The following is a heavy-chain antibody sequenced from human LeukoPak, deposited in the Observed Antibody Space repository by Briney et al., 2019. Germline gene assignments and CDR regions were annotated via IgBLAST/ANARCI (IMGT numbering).Heavy chain of an antibody. V-gene: IGHV1-18*01. Sequence: GASVKVSCKASGYTLPNYGISWVRLAPGQGLEWIGWISFYNSYTKYADKFQGRVTMTTDRATMTTATYTATVYMELRSLRSDDTAVYSCVNVAKGRYFFSYMDVWGKGTTVTVSS. CDR3: VNVAKGRYFFSYMDV. J-gene: IGHJ6*03. CDR2: ISFYNSYT. D-gene: IGHD2-15*01. CDR1: GYTLPNYG.